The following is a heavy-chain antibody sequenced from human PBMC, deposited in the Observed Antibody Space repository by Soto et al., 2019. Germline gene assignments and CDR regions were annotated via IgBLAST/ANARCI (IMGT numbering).Heavy chain of an antibody. V-gene: IGHV4-39*07. Sequence: SETLSLTCTVSGGSISSSSYYWGWIRQPPGKGLEWIGSIYYSGSTYYNPSLKSRVTLSVDTSKNQISLKLTSVTAADTALYYCASRGSRYGLYYYYGMDVWGQGTTVTVSS. CDR3: ASRGSRYGLYYYYGMDV. D-gene: IGHD5-18*01. CDR2: IYYSGST. J-gene: IGHJ6*02. CDR1: GGSISSSSYY.